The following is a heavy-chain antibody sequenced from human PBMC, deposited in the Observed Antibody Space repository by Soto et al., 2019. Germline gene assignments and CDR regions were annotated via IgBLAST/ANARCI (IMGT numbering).Heavy chain of an antibody. J-gene: IGHJ6*02. D-gene: IGHD3-10*01. CDR1: GFTFSSYA. Sequence: SLRLYCAASGFTFSSYAMSGVRQAPGKGLEWVSAISGSGGSTYYADSVKGRFTISRDNSKNTLYLQMNSLRAEDTAVYYCAKGSITMVRGVILPAYYYGMDVWGQGTTVTVSS. CDR2: ISGSGGST. CDR3: AKGSITMVRGVILPAYYYGMDV. V-gene: IGHV3-23*01.